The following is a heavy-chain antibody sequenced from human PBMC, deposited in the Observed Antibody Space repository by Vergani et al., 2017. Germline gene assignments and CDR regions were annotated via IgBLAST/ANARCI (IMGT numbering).Heavy chain of an antibody. CDR2: IYYSGST. V-gene: IGHV4-39*07. CDR1: GGSISSSSYY. CDR3: AKIAVGPQLRTYNWNYGWFDP. J-gene: IGHJ5*02. Sequence: QLQLQESGPGLVKPSETLSLTCTVSGGSISSSSYYWGWIRQPPGKGLEWIGSIYYSGSTYYNPSLKSRVTISVDTSKNQFSLKLSSVTAADTAVYYCAKIAVGPQLRTYNWNYGWFDPWGQGTLVTVSS. D-gene: IGHD1-7*01.